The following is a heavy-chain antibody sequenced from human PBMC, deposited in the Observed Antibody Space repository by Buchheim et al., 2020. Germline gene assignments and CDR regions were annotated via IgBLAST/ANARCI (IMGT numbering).Heavy chain of an antibody. CDR2: ISPGDSNT. J-gene: IGHJ4*02. CDR3: ARVVARSDFYLGL. CDR1: VFSFISYW. D-gene: IGHD2-21*01. V-gene: IGHV5-51*01. Sequence: EVQLVQSGAEVKKPGESLKISCKGSVFSFISYWIVWVRQMPGKGLEWMGVISPGDSNTRYIPSFQGQVSISVDNSMSTAFLQWSSLQASDTAMYYCARVVARSDFYLGLWGQGTL.